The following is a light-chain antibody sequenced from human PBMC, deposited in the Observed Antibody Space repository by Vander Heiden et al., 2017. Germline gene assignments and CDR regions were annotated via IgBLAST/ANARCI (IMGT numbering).Light chain of an antibody. V-gene: IGLV3-21*02. J-gene: IGLJ2*01. CDR2: DDS. CDR3: QVWDSSSDHVV. Sequence: SYVLPQPPSVSVAPGQTARITCGGNNLGSNSVHWYQQKPGQAPGLVVYDDSDRPSGIPERFSGSNSGNTATLTISRVEAGDEADYYCQVWDSSSDHVVFGGGTKLNGL. CDR1: NLGSNS.